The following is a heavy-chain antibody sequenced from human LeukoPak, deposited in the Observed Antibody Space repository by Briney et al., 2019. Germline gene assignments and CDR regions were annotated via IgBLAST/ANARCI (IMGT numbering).Heavy chain of an antibody. CDR1: GYSISSVYY. Sequence: SETLSLTCAVSGYSISSVYYWGWIRQPPGKGLEWIGSIYHSGSTYYNPSLKSRVTISVDTSKNQFSLKLSSVTAADTAVYYCARHARHAPFDYWGQGTLVTVSS. J-gene: IGHJ4*02. D-gene: IGHD2-2*01. V-gene: IGHV4-38-2*01. CDR3: ARHARHAPFDY. CDR2: IYHSGST.